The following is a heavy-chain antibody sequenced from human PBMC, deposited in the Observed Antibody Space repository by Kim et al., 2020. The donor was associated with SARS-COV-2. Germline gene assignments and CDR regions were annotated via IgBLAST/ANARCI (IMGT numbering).Heavy chain of an antibody. Sequence: SETLSLTCAVYGGSFSGYYWSWIRQPPGKGLEWIGEINHSGSTNYNPSLKSRVTISVDTSKNQFSLKLSSVTAADTAVYYCARDGETYYDILTGYAAYLDYWGQGTLVTVSS. J-gene: IGHJ4*02. CDR3: ARDGETYYDILTGYAAYLDY. D-gene: IGHD3-9*01. CDR2: INHSGST. V-gene: IGHV4-34*01. CDR1: GGSFSGYY.